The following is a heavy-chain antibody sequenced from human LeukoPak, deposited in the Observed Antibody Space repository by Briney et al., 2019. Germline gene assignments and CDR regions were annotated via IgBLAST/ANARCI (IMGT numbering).Heavy chain of an antibody. V-gene: IGHV4-59*01. J-gene: IGHJ5*02. Sequence: SETLSLTCTVSGGSISSYYWSWIRQPPGKGLEWIGFIYNSGSTNYNPSLKGRVTISVDTSKNQFSLKLSSVTAADTAVYYCARGDTYGAGKFDPWGQGTLVTVSS. CDR3: ARGDTYGAGKFDP. D-gene: IGHD3-10*01. CDR2: IYNSGST. CDR1: GGSISSYY.